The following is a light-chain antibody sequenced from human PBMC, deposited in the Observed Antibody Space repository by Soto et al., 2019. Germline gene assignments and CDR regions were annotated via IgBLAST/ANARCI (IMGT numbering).Light chain of an antibody. Sequence: QSVLTQPRSVSGSPGQSVTISCTGTSSDVGGYNSVSWYQQRPDKAPKLMLYDVTERPSGVPDRFSGSKSGNMASLTISGLQAEDEADYYCCSYAGDYTGVFGTGTKLTVL. CDR2: DVT. CDR3: CSYAGDYTGV. CDR1: SSDVGGYNS. J-gene: IGLJ1*01. V-gene: IGLV2-11*01.